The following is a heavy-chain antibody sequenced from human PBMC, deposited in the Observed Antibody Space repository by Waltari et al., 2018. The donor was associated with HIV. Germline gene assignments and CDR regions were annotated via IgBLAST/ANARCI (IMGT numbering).Heavy chain of an antibody. CDR3: ARDLGAGSLRGTL. J-gene: IGHJ4*02. CDR1: GGTFSTYP. Sequence: QVQLVQSGAEVKKPGSSVKVSCEDSGGTFSTYPISWVRQAPGQGLEWMGGILPIFGVSNYAQKFQGRVTITADESTSTAYMELSSLRSEDTAVYYCARDLGAGSLRGTLWGQGTLVIVSS. D-gene: IGHD3-10*01. CDR2: ILPIFGVS. V-gene: IGHV1-69*01.